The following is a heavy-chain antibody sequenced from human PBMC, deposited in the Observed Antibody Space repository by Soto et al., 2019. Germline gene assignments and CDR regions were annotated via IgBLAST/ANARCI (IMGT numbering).Heavy chain of an antibody. J-gene: IGHJ3*02. V-gene: IGHV3-33*01. CDR2: IWYDGSNK. CDR3: ARDLKSPRLWLEAFDI. CDR1: GFTFSSYG. D-gene: IGHD2-21*01. Sequence: GGSLRLSCAASGFTFSSYGMHWVRQAPGKGLEWVAVIWYDGSNKYYADSVKGRFTISRDNSKNTLYLQMNSLRAEDTAVYYCARDLKSPRLWLEAFDIWGQGTMVTVSS.